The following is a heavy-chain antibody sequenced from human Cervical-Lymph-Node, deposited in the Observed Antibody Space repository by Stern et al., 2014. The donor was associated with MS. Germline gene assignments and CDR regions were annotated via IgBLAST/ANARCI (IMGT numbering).Heavy chain of an antibody. V-gene: IGHV5-51*01. J-gene: IGHJ4*02. CDR1: GYSFTANW. Sequence: VQLMQSGAEVKKPGESLKISCKGSGYSFTANWIAWVRQMPGKGLEWMGIIYPGDSDTRYSPSFQGKVTISADKSISTASLQWSSLKASDSAMYYCARDYGDYAFDYWGQGTLVTVSS. D-gene: IGHD4-17*01. CDR3: ARDYGDYAFDY. CDR2: IYPGDSDT.